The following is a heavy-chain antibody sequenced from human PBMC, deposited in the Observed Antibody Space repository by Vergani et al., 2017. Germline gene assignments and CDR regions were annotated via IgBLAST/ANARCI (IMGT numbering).Heavy chain of an antibody. Sequence: QVQLVQSGAEVTKPGSSVKVSCKASGGTFSSYAISWVRQAPGQGLEWMGGIIPIFGTANYAQKFQGRVTITADEATSTAYMELSSLRSEDTAVYYCARRLGHFWGGYYTGIEYYMDVWGKGTTVTVSS. J-gene: IGHJ6*03. V-gene: IGHV1-69*01. CDR3: ARRLGHFWGGYYTGIEYYMDV. CDR2: IIPIFGTA. CDR1: GGTFSSYA. D-gene: IGHD3-3*02.